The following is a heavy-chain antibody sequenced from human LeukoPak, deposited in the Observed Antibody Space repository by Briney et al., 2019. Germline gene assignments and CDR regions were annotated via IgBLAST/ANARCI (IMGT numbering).Heavy chain of an antibody. CDR2: VHYRGSP. CDR3: ARDSDDMTTVTTYDY. CDR1: GGSVTTYY. D-gene: IGHD4-17*01. Sequence: SETLSLTCTVSGGSVTTYYWSWIRQFPGKRLEWIGHVHYRGSPDYNPSLTSRVTISVDTSKNQFSLRLTSVTAADTAVYYCARDSDDMTTVTTYDYWGQGTLVTVSS. V-gene: IGHV4-59*02. J-gene: IGHJ4*02.